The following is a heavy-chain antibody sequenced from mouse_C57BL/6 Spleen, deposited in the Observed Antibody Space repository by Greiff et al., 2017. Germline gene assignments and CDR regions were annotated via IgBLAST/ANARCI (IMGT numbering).Heavy chain of an antibody. Sequence: EVKVVESGGGLVKPGGSLKLSCAASGFTFSDYGMHWVRQAPEKGLEWVAYISSGSSTIYYAATVKGRFTISRDNAKNTLFLQMTSLRSEDTAMXYCARKGYYDYYDVPYYVDYWGQGTTLTVSS. J-gene: IGHJ2*01. CDR1: GFTFSDYG. D-gene: IGHD2-4*01. CDR3: ARKGYYDYYDVPYYVDY. V-gene: IGHV5-17*01. CDR2: ISSGSSTI.